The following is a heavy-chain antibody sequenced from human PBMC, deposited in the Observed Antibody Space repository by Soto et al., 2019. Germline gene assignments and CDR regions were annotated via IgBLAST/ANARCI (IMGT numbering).Heavy chain of an antibody. CDR3: TGEVASGY. CDR2: ISRDGGTK. Sequence: QVQLVESGGGVVQPGRSLRPSCAASGFTVSTYGLHWVRQAPGKGLEWAADISRDGGTKYYADSVKGRFTISRDNSRNTLFLEMNSLRGDDMAVYYCTGEVASGYWGQGTLVTVSS. J-gene: IGHJ4*02. D-gene: IGHD2-8*02. CDR1: GFTVSTYG. V-gene: IGHV3-30*03.